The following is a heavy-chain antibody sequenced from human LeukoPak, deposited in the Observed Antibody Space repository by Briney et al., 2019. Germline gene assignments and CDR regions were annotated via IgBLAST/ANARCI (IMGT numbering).Heavy chain of an antibody. Sequence: GGSLRLSCAASGFTFSSYSMNWVRQAPGKGLEWVSSISSSSSYIYYADSVKGRFTISRDNAKNSLYLQMNSLRAKDTAVYYCARARLMRAHAYYFDYWGQGTLVTVSS. CDR2: ISSSSSYI. J-gene: IGHJ4*02. CDR1: GFTFSSYS. V-gene: IGHV3-21*01. CDR3: ARARLMRAHAYYFDY. D-gene: IGHD3-16*01.